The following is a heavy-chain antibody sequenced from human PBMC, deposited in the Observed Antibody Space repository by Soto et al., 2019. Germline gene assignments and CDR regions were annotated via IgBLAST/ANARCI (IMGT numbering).Heavy chain of an antibody. CDR3: ARDDMTTVVTPVGAVFYGMDV. CDR2: IIPIFGTA. J-gene: IGHJ6*02. D-gene: IGHD4-17*01. V-gene: IGHV1-69*13. CDR1: GGTFSSYA. Sequence: SVKVSCKASGGTFSSYAISWVRQAPGQGLEWMGGIIPIFGTANYAQKFQGRVTITADESTSTAYMELSSLRSEDTAVYYCARDDMTTVVTPVGAVFYGMDVQGEGPTFPAS.